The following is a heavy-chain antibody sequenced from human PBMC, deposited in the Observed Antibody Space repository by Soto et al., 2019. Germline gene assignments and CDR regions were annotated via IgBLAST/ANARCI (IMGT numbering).Heavy chain of an antibody. V-gene: IGHV3-53*01. CDR2: IYTDGTT. CDR3: ARGSVAGTLYY. CDR1: GFTVSYNY. D-gene: IGHD6-19*01. J-gene: IGHJ4*02. Sequence: PGGSLRLSCAASGFTVSYNYMNWVRQAPGKGLEWVSVIYTDGTTYYADSVKGRFIISRDNSKNILYLQMNSLRAEDTAVYFRARGSVAGTLYYWGQGTLVTVSS.